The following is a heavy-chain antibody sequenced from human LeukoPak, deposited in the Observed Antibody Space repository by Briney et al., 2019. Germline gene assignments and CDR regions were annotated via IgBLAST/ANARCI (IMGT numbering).Heavy chain of an antibody. V-gene: IGHV4-59*12. CDR1: GGSISSYY. CDR3: ARDRLYSYGTFDY. D-gene: IGHD5-18*01. CDR2: IYYSGST. Sequence: SETLSLTCTVSGGSISSYYWSWIRQPPGKGLEWIGYIYYSGSTNYNPSLKSRVTISVDTSKNQFSLKLSSVTAADTAVYYCARDRLYSYGTFDYWGQGTLVTVSS. J-gene: IGHJ4*02.